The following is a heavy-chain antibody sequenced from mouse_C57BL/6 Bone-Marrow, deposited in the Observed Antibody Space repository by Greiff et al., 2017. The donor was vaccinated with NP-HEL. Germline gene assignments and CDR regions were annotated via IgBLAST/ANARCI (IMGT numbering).Heavy chain of an antibody. Sequence: QVQLKQSGAELASPGASVTLSCKASGYTFTDHIMNWVKKRPGQGLEWIGRIYPVSGETNYNQKFMGKATFSVDRSSSTVYMVLNSLTAEDPAVYYCGRGGYDWDRPLAMDYWGQGTSVTVSS. J-gene: IGHJ4*01. CDR1: GYTFTDHI. D-gene: IGHD2-2*01. V-gene: IGHV1-11*01. CDR3: GRGGYDWDRPLAMDY. CDR2: IYPVSGET.